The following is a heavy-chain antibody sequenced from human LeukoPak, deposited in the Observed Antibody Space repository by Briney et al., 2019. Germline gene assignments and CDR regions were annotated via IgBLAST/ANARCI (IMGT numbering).Heavy chain of an antibody. V-gene: IGHV1-8*01. J-gene: IGHJ3*02. Sequence: ASVKVSCKASGYTFARYEITWLRQATGQGLEWMGCMNPDSSHTAYAQKFQGRVSMTRSTSTSTAYMELSSLISEDTAVYYCARLGYCSGDISSCAFDIWGQGTLVTVSS. CDR3: ARLGYCSGDISSCAFDI. CDR2: MNPDSSHT. D-gene: IGHD2-15*01. CDR1: GYTFARYE.